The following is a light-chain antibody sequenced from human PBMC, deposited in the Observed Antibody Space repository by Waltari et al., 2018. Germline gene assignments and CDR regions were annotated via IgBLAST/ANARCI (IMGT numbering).Light chain of an antibody. Sequence: SNELTQPPSVSVSPGQTARITCSGDALPTKYASWYQQKSGQAPVLVIYEEITRPSGIPGRFSGSSAGTVATLTISGAQVEDEADYYCHSLNSVGNGYVFGTGTKFTVL. CDR1: ALPTKY. CDR2: EEI. CDR3: HSLNSVGNGYV. J-gene: IGLJ1*01. V-gene: IGLV3-10*01.